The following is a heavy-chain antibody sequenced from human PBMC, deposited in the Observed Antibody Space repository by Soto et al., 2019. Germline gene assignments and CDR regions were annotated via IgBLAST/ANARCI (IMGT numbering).Heavy chain of an antibody. CDR1: GYTFSNYG. D-gene: IGHD4-4*01. CDR3: ARLTTLSSPKYRFYYYMDI. J-gene: IGHJ6*03. V-gene: IGHV1-18*01. Sequence: QVQLAQSGPELKKPGASLEVSCRASGYTFSNYGIIWVRQVPGQGLEWMAWISVKNGDTNFAQKFQGRLSVTTDTSTSTAYLSLRRLRSDDTAVYYCARLTTLSSPKYRFYYYMDIWGKGTTVTVSS. CDR2: ISVKNGDT.